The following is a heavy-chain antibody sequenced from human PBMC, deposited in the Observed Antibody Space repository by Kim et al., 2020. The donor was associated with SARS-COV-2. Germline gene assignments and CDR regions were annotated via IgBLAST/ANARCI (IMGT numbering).Heavy chain of an antibody. CDR1: GFTFSSYW. Sequence: GGSLRLSCAASGFTFSSYWMSWVRQAPGKGLEWVANIKQDGSEKYYVDSVKGRFTISRDNAKNSLYLQMNSLRAEDTAVYYCARDSGFGELIYYYYGMDVWGQGTTVTVSS. J-gene: IGHJ6*02. V-gene: IGHV3-7*05. D-gene: IGHD3-10*01. CDR3: ARDSGFGELIYYYYGMDV. CDR2: IKQDGSEK.